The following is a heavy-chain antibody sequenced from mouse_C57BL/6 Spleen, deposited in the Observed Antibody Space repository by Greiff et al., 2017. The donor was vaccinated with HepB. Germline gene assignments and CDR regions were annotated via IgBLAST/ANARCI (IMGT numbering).Heavy chain of an antibody. CDR3: GITTVVGYFDV. J-gene: IGHJ1*03. V-gene: IGHV1-64*01. D-gene: IGHD1-1*01. Sequence: VQLQHPGAELVKPGASVKLSCKASGYTFTSYWMHWVKQRPGQGLEWIGMIHPNSGSTNYNEKFKSKATLTVDKSSSTAYMQLSSLTSEDSAVYYCGITTVVGYFDVWGTGTTITVSS. CDR1: GYTFTSYW. CDR2: IHPNSGST.